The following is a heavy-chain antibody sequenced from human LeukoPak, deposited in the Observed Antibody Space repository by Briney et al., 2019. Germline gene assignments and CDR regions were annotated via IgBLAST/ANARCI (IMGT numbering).Heavy chain of an antibody. V-gene: IGHV4-38-2*02. CDR2: IYHSGST. CDR1: GFSVSSGFY. Sequence: SETLSLTCPVSGFSVSSGFYWGWSRQPPGKGLEWSGGIYHSGSTYYNPSLKSRLTMSIDTSTNQLSVSLNSVTAADTAVYYCARGRSGSYYDAFDIWGQGTMVTVSS. CDR3: ARGRSGSYYDAFDI. D-gene: IGHD1-26*01. J-gene: IGHJ3*02.